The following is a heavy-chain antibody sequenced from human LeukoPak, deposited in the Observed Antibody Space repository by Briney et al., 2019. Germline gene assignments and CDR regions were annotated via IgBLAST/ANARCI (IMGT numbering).Heavy chain of an antibody. Sequence: SETLSLTCTVSGGSISSSSYYWGWIRQPPGKGLQWIGSIYYSGSTYYNPSLKSRVTISVDTSKNQFSLKLSSVTAADTAVYYCARELVRPYYFDYWGQGTLVTVSP. CDR1: GGSISSSSYY. J-gene: IGHJ4*02. CDR2: IYYSGST. CDR3: ARELVRPYYFDY. V-gene: IGHV4-39*07.